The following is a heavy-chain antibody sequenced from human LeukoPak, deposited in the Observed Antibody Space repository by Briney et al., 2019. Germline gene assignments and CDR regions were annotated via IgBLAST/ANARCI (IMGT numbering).Heavy chain of an antibody. Sequence: PGGSLRLSCAASGFTFSSYWMHWVRQAPGKGLVWVSRINSDGSSTSYADSVKGRFTISRDNAKNTLYLQMNSLRAEDTAVYDCARDSMVRGVIRQYYYGMDVWGKGTTVTVSS. J-gene: IGHJ6*04. CDR2: INSDGSST. V-gene: IGHV3-74*01. D-gene: IGHD3-10*01. CDR3: ARDSMVRGVIRQYYYGMDV. CDR1: GFTFSSYW.